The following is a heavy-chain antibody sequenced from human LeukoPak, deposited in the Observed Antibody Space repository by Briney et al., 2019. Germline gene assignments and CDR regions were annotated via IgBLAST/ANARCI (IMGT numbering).Heavy chain of an antibody. CDR3: ARAYCGGGFCYSGFDF. J-gene: IGHJ4*02. CDR1: GFTFSTYS. CDR2: ISSSTSTI. D-gene: IGHD2-15*01. V-gene: IGHV3-48*02. Sequence: GGSLRLSCAASGFTFSTYSMNWVRQPPGKGLEWVSYISSSTSTIYYADSVKGRFTISRDNAKNSLYLQMNSLRDEDTAVYYCARAYCGGGFCYSGFDFWGQGTLVTVSS.